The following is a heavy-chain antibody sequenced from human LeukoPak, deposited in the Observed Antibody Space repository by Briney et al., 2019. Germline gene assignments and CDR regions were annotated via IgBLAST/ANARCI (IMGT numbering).Heavy chain of an antibody. V-gene: IGHV4-61*02. CDR1: GGSISSGSYY. CDR3: ARSRRELLSFDY. D-gene: IGHD1-26*01. Sequence: KTSETLSLTCTVSGGSISSGSYYWSWIRQPAGKGLEWIGRIYTSGSTNYNPSLKSRVTISVDTSKNQSSLKLGSVPAADTAVYYCARSRRELLSFDYWGQGTLVTVSS. CDR2: IYTSGST. J-gene: IGHJ4*02.